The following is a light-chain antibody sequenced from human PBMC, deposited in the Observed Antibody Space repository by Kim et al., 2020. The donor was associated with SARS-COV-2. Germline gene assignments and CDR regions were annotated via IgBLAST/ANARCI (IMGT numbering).Light chain of an antibody. V-gene: IGLV3-21*04. CDR3: QVWDSSSDWV. CDR2: YDS. Sequence: VAPGKTARITCGGNNIGSKSVHWYQQKPGQAPVLVIYYDSDRPSGIPERFSGSNSGNTATLTISRVEAGDEADYYCQVWDSSSDWVFGGGTKLTVL. J-gene: IGLJ3*02. CDR1: NIGSKS.